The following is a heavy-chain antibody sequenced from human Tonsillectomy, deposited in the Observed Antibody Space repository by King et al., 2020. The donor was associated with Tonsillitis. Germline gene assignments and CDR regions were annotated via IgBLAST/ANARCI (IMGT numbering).Heavy chain of an antibody. V-gene: IGHV3-30*02. Sequence: VQLVESGGGVVQPGGSLRLSCTASGFPFSSYGIHWVRQAPGKGLEWVAFIRFDETYKYYADSVTGRFTISRDNSKNTLSLQMISLRAEDTAVYCCASLRYGEYLDYWGQGPLVTVSS. CDR1: GFPFSSYG. J-gene: IGHJ4*02. D-gene: IGHD4-17*01. CDR2: IRFDETYK. CDR3: ASLRYGEYLDY.